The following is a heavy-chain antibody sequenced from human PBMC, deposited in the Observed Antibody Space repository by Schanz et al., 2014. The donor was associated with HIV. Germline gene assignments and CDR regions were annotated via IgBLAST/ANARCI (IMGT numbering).Heavy chain of an antibody. V-gene: IGHV4-31*03. J-gene: IGHJ4*01. CDR1: GASISSGGFY. CDR2: FYYSGST. D-gene: IGHD2-21*02. Sequence: QVQLQESGPGLVKPSQTLSLTCNVSGASISSGGFYWSWIRHRPGKGLEWIAYFYYSGSTYYNPSLQSRTAISLDTSKPRFALKLTSVTAADTAVYFCARGDFGGNSVDFWGHGNRVTISS. CDR3: ARGDFGGNSVDF.